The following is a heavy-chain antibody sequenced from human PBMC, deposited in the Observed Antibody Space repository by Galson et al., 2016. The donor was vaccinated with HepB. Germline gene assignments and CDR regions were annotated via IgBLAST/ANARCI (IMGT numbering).Heavy chain of an antibody. CDR1: GFTFGTYT. CDR3: AKDHGGYSGFDY. V-gene: IGHV3-43*01. J-gene: IGHJ4*02. Sequence: SLRLSCAASGFTFGTYTMHRLRQAPGEGLQWVSLITGDRANAYYADSVKGRFTISRDNRKNSLYLQMNSLRTEDTALYYCAKDHGGYSGFDYWGQGTLVTVSS. D-gene: IGHD4-23*01. CDR2: ITGDRANA.